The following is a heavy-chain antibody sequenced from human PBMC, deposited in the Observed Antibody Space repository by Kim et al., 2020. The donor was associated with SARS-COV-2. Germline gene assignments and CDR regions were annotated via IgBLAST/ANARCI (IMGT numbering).Heavy chain of an antibody. CDR2: ISWNSGYI. J-gene: IGHJ1*01. CDR1: GFTFGDYA. CDR3: AKDPRHSDFWTGYLIPQFQY. D-gene: IGHD3-3*01. Sequence: GGSLRLSCAASGFTFGDYAMHWVRQPPGKGLEWVAGISWNSGYIDYADSVKGRFTISRDNTKNFLYLEMRSLRAEDTAFYYCAKDPRHSDFWTGYLIPQFQYWGQGTLVTVSS. V-gene: IGHV3-9*01.